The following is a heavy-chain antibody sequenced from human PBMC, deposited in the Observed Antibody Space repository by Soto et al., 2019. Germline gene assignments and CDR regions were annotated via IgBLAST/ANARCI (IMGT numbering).Heavy chain of an antibody. CDR1: GFTFSSYA. D-gene: IGHD5-12*01. J-gene: IGHJ4*02. V-gene: IGHV3-23*01. CDR3: AKDFSGYRRVAVSTFDY. Sequence: GGSLRLSCAASGFTFSSYAMSWVRQAPGKGLEWVSAISGSGGSTYYADSVKGRFTISRDNSKNTLYLQMNSLRAEDTAVYYCAKDFSGYRRVAVSTFDYWGQGTLVTVSS. CDR2: ISGSGGST.